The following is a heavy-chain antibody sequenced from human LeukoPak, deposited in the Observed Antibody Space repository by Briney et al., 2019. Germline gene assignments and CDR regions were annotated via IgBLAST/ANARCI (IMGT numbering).Heavy chain of an antibody. Sequence: GESLKISCQGSGYRFTSYWIGWVRPMPGKGLEWMGIIYPGDSDTRYSPSFQGQVTISADKSISTAYLQWSSLKASDTAMYYCARFGWSDAFDIWGQGTMVTVSS. CDR2: IYPGDSDT. CDR1: GYRFTSYW. D-gene: IGHD3-16*01. J-gene: IGHJ3*02. V-gene: IGHV5-51*01. CDR3: ARFGWSDAFDI.